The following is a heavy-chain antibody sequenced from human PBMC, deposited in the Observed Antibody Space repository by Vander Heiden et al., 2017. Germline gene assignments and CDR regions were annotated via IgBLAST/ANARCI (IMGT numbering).Heavy chain of an antibody. Sequence: QVQLQQWGAGLLKPSATLSLPCAVHAGSFSGYYGSLIRQPPGKGLEWIGEINHSGSTNYNPSLKIRVTISVDTSKNQFSLKLSSVTAADTAVYYCARGLVSVISGPGWFDPWGDGTLVTDSS. CDR2: INHSGST. J-gene: IGHJ5*02. V-gene: IGHV4-34*01. CDR1: AGSFSGYY. CDR3: ARGLVSVISGPGWFDP. D-gene: IGHD3-10*01.